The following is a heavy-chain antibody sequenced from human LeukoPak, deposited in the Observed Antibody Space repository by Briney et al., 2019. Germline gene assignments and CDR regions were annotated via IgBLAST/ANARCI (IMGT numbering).Heavy chain of an antibody. D-gene: IGHD3-22*01. CDR2: ISSSSSYI. J-gene: IGHJ3*02. CDR3: AKGNSGYYNDAFDI. V-gene: IGHV3-21*04. Sequence: PGGSLRLSCAASGFTFSSYSMNWVRQAPGKGLEWVSSISSSSSYIYYADSVKGRFTISRDKSKNTLYLQMNSLRAEDTAVYYCAKGNSGYYNDAFDIWGQGTMVAVSS. CDR1: GFTFSSYS.